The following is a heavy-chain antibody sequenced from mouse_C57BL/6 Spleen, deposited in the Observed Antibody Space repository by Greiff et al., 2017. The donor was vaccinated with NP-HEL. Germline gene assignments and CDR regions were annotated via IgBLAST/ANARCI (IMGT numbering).Heavy chain of an antibody. CDR1: GYPFTSYW. CDR2: IDPSDSYT. D-gene: IGHD2-3*01. Sequence: QVKLQQPGAELVMPGASVKLSCKASGYPFTSYWMHWVKQRPGQGLEWIGEIDPSDSYTNSNQKFQGKSTLTVDKSSSTAYMQLSSLTSEYSAVYYCARRSGDGYYEFAYWGQGTLVTVSA. J-gene: IGHJ3*01. V-gene: IGHV1-69*01. CDR3: ARRSGDGYYEFAY.